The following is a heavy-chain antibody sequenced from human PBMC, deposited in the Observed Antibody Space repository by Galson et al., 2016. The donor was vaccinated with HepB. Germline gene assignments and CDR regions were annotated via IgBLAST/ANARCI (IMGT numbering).Heavy chain of an antibody. J-gene: IGHJ6*02. CDR2: SVPILGMA. CDR1: GGTFSSYA. V-gene: IGHV1-69*10. CDR3: ARDAVAVEGTVHLYYYGMDV. D-gene: IGHD6-13*01. Sequence: SVKVSCKASGGTFSSYAFSWVRQAPGQGLEWMGGSVPILGMANYAQKFQGRVTITADKSTSTAYMELRSLRSEDTATYYCARDAVAVEGTVHLYYYGMDVWGQGTTVTVSS.